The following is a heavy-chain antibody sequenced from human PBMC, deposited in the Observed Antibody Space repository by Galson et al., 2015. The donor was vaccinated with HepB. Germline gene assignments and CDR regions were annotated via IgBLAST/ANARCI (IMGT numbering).Heavy chain of an antibody. Sequence: ETLSLTCAVSGASTSSNTYYWSWIRQPPGRGLEWIGSIYYSGTTYYNPSLKSRVTISLDTSKNHFSLKLRSVTAADTAVYYCARHVGESGSYGMDVWGQGTTVTVSS. J-gene: IGHJ6*02. D-gene: IGHD2-15*01. CDR3: ARHVGESGSYGMDV. CDR2: IYYSGTT. CDR1: GASTSSNTYY. V-gene: IGHV4-39*01.